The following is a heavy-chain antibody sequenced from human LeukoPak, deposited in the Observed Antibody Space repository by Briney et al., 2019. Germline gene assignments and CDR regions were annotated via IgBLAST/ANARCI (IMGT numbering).Heavy chain of an antibody. Sequence: PGGSLRLSCVASGFTFSNYWMSWVRQGPGKGLEWVANIKADGSGTSYVDSVKGRFTISRDNAKNSLDLQVNSLRAEDTAVYYCARLVNRAFDVWGQGTMVIVSS. CDR2: IKADGSGT. CDR1: GFTFSNYW. J-gene: IGHJ3*01. V-gene: IGHV3-7*05. CDR3: ARLVNRAFDV. D-gene: IGHD3-9*01.